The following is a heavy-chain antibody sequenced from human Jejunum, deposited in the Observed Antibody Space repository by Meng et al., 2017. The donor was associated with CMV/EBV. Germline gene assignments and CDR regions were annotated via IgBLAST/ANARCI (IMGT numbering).Heavy chain of an antibody. Sequence: AQWVESGGGLIPPGGSLRLSCAASAFTVSSNYMNGVRQAPGKGLEWVSVIYNGDNTNYAESVRGRFTISRDNSKNTLYLQMNSLRAEDTAVYYCAGGAVWLVYEYWGQGTLVTVSS. J-gene: IGHJ4*02. CDR2: IYNGDNT. V-gene: IGHV3-53*01. CDR1: AFTVSSNY. CDR3: AGGAVWLVYEY. D-gene: IGHD5-12*01.